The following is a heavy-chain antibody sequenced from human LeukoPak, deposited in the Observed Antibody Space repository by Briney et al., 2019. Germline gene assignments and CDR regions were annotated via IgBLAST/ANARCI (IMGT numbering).Heavy chain of an antibody. CDR3: ARGLIVAAATGYYYSYGMDV. V-gene: IGHV3-7*04. CDR2: IKQDESEK. Sequence: GGSLRLSCAASGFSFSSHWMSWVRQAPGKGLEWLANIKQDESEKYYADSAEGRFTISRDNAKNSVYLKMNSLRAEDSAVYYCARGLIVAAATGYYYSYGMDVWGQGTTVTVSS. J-gene: IGHJ6*02. D-gene: IGHD6-13*01. CDR1: GFSFSSHW.